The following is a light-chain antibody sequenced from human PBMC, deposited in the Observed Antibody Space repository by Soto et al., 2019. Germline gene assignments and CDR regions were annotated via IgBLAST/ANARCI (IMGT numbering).Light chain of an antibody. CDR3: QQRSNPLT. J-gene: IGKJ4*01. CDR2: DAS. CDR1: QSVSIY. Sequence: EIVLTQSPATLSLSPGERATLSCRASQSVSIYLAWYQQKPGQAPRLLIYDASNRATGIPARFSGSGSGTDFTLTTSSLEPEDLAVYYCQQRSNPLTFGGGTKVDI. V-gene: IGKV3-11*01.